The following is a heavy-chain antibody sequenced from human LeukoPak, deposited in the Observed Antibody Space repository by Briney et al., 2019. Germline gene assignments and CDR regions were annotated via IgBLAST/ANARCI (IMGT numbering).Heavy chain of an antibody. D-gene: IGHD3-22*01. V-gene: IGHV4-4*07. CDR3: ARDVTMIVVVRGAFDI. Sequence: PSETLSLTCTVYGGSFSGYYWSWIRQPAGKGLEWIGRIYTSGSTNYNPSLKSRVTISVDKSKNQFSLKLSSVTAADTAVYYCARDVTMIVVVRGAFDIWGQGTMVTVSS. CDR2: IYTSGST. CDR1: GGSFSGYY. J-gene: IGHJ3*02.